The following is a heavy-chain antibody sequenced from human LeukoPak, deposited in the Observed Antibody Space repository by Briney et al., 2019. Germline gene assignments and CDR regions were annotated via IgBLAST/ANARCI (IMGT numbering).Heavy chain of an antibody. D-gene: IGHD3-16*01. J-gene: IGHJ4*02. CDR1: GFTFSSYW. V-gene: IGHV3-7*01. Sequence: GSLRLSCEASGFTFSSYWMSWVRQAPGKGLEWVANIKQDGTERYYVDPVKGRFTISRDNAKRSLYLQMNSLRAEDTAVYYCGREHVAVDYWGQGTLVTVSS. CDR2: IKQDGTER. CDR3: GREHVAVDY.